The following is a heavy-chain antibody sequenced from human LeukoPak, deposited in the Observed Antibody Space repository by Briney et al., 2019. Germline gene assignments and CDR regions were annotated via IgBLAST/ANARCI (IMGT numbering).Heavy chain of an antibody. J-gene: IGHJ4*02. CDR1: GGSISSSSYY. CDR3: ARKGYSSSWAFDY. CDR2: IYYSGST. V-gene: IGHV4-39*07. D-gene: IGHD6-13*01. Sequence: SETLSLTCTVSGGSISSSSYYWGWIRQPPGKGLEWIGSIYYSGSTYYNPSLKSRVTISVDTSKNQFSLKLSSATAADTAVYYCARKGYSSSWAFDYWGQGTLVTVSS.